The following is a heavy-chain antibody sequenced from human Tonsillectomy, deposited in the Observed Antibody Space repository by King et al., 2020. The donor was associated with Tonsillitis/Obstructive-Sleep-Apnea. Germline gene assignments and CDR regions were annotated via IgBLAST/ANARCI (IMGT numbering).Heavy chain of an antibody. CDR2: ISPYNGDT. D-gene: IGHD3-22*01. V-gene: IGHV1-18*01. Sequence: VQLVQSGAEVKKPGASVKVSCKASGYTFSSYGISWVRQAPGQGLEWMGWISPYNGDTNYAQKLQGRVTMTTGTSTSPAYMELRSLRSDDTAVYYCARDSMSHYYDSSAYYTFAYWGQGTLVTVSS. CDR3: ARDSMSHYYDSSAYYTFAY. CDR1: GYTFSSYG. J-gene: IGHJ4*02.